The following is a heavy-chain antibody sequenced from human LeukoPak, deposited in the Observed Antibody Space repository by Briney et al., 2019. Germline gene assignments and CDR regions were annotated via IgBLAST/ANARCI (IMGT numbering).Heavy chain of an antibody. J-gene: IGHJ6*03. D-gene: IGHD3-9*01. Sequence: GASVKVSCKASGCTFTSYYMHWVRQAPGQGLEWMGIINPSGGSTSYAQKFQGRVTMTRDMSTSTVYMELSSLRSEDTAVYYCARDAIYFDYYYYYMDVWGKGTTVTVSS. CDR2: INPSGGST. CDR3: ARDAIYFDYYYYYMDV. CDR1: GCTFTSYY. V-gene: IGHV1-46*01.